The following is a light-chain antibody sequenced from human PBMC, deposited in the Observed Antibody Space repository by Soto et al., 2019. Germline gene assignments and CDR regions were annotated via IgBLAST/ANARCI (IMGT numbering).Light chain of an antibody. Sequence: DIQMTQSPSSLSASVGDRVTITCRASQSISTYSNWYQKKPGKPPKLLMFAASSLQSGVPSRFGGSGSGTDFTPTISTLQHEDFATYYCQQGYNTPFNFGPGTRLDIK. CDR1: QSISTY. CDR3: QQGYNTPFN. J-gene: IGKJ3*01. V-gene: IGKV1-39*01. CDR2: AAS.